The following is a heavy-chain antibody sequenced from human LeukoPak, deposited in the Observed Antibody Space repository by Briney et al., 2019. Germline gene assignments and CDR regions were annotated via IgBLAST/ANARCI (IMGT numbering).Heavy chain of an antibody. CDR3: ARGRTSGQFDS. D-gene: IGHD2-2*01. CDR2: INHSGST. Sequence: SETLSLTCAVYGGSFSGYYWSWIRQPPGKGLEWIGEINHSGSTNYNPSLKSRVTISVDTSKNQFSLKLSSVTAADTALYFCARGRTSGQFDSWGQGTLVTVSS. CDR1: GGSFSGYY. V-gene: IGHV4-34*01. J-gene: IGHJ4*02.